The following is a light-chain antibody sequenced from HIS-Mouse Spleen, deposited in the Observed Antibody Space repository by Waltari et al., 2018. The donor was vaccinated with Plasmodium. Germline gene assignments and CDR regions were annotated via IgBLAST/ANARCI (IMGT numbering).Light chain of an antibody. J-gene: IGLJ3*02. CDR1: ALPKKY. Sequence: SSELTQPPSVSVSPGKTARITCSGDALPKKYAYWYQQKSGQAPVLIIYEDSKRPSGIPERCFGSSSETMATLTISGAQVEDEADYYCYSTDSSGNHRVFGGGTKLTVL. V-gene: IGLV3-10*01. CDR3: YSTDSSGNHRV. CDR2: EDS.